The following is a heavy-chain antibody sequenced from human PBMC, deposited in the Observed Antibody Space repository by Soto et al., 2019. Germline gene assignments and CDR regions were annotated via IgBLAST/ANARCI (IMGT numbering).Heavy chain of an antibody. J-gene: IGHJ4*02. V-gene: IGHV1-24*01. CDR1: GYTLTELS. Sequence: ASVKVSCKVSGYTLTELSMHWVRQAPGKGLEWMGGFDPEDGETIYAQKFQGRVTMTEDTSTDTAYMELSSLRSEDTAVYYCATGRWAAAGTPFWGQGTLVTVSS. CDR3: ATGRWAAAGTPF. D-gene: IGHD6-13*01. CDR2: FDPEDGET.